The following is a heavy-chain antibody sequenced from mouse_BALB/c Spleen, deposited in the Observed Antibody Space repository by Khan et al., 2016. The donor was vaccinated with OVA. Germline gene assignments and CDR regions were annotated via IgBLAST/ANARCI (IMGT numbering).Heavy chain of an antibody. CDR1: GYTFTSYW. Sequence: QVQLKESGTELVKPGASVKLSCKTSGYTFTSYWIQWVKQRPGQGLEWIGQIFPGTGTTYYNENFKGKAPLTIDTSSTTAYMQLSSRTSEDSAVYFCARGYFGNYEFAYWGQGTLVTVSA. CDR3: ARGYFGNYEFAY. V-gene: IGHV1S132*01. CDR2: IFPGTGTT. J-gene: IGHJ3*01. D-gene: IGHD2-1*01.